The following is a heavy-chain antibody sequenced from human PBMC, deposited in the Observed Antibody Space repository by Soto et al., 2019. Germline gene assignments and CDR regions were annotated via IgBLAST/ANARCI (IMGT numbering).Heavy chain of an antibody. CDR3: ATDLLSGYYHYGMDV. Sequence: GGSLRLSCAASGFTLSSYAMSWVRQAPGKGLEWVSAISGSGGSTYYADSVKGRFTISRDNSKNTLYLQMNSLRAEDTAVYYCATDLLSGYYHYGMDVWGQGTTVTVSS. V-gene: IGHV3-23*01. D-gene: IGHD3-10*01. J-gene: IGHJ6*02. CDR1: GFTLSSYA. CDR2: ISGSGGST.